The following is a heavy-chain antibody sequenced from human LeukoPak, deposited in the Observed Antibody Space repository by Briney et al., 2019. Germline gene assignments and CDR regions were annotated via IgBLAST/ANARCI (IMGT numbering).Heavy chain of an antibody. CDR1: GDSISSSNW. J-gene: IGHJ4*02. CDR3: ARGDATSGLDS. Sequence: SETLSLTCAVSGDSISSSNWWIWVRQPPGKGLEWIGEIFHSGSTNYNPSLKSRVTISVDTSKNHFSLKLSSVTAADTAVYYCARGDATSGLDSWGQGTLVSVSS. CDR2: IFHSGST. V-gene: IGHV4-4*02. D-gene: IGHD6-19*01.